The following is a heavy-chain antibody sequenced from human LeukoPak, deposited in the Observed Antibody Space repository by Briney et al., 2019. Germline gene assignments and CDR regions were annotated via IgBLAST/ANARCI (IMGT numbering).Heavy chain of an antibody. CDR2: IKQDGSEK. Sequence: GGPLRLSCAASGFTFSSYWMNWVRQAPGKGREWVANIKQDGSEKYYVDSVKGRFTISRDNAKNSLYLQMNSLRAEDTAVYYCARDDHSGYDSSYWFDPWGRGTLVTVSS. J-gene: IGHJ5*02. CDR1: GFTFSSYW. V-gene: IGHV3-7*01. D-gene: IGHD5-12*01. CDR3: ARDDHSGYDSSYWFDP.